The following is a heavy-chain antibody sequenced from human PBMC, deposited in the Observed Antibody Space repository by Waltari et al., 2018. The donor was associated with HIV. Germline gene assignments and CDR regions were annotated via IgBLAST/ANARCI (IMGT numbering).Heavy chain of an antibody. CDR2: IYTSGST. CDR3: ARYYCSGGSCSDY. V-gene: IGHV4-61*02. CDR1: GGSISTGIYY. J-gene: IGHJ4*02. Sequence: QVQLQESGPGLVKPSPTLSLTCPVSGGSISTGIYYWSWIRQPAGKGLEWIGRIYTSGSTNYNPSLKSRVTISVDTSKNQFSLKLSSVTAADTAVYYCARYYCSGGSCSDYWGQGTLVTVSS. D-gene: IGHD2-15*01.